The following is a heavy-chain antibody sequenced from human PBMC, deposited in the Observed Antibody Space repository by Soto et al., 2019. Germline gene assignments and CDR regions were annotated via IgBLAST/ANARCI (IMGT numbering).Heavy chain of an antibody. Sequence: PSETLSLTCTVSGGSISSSSYYWGWIRQPPGKGLEWIGSIYYSGSTYYNPSLKSRVTISVDTSKNQFSLKLSSVTAADTAVYYGARPDNSVGNWFDPWGQGTLVTVSS. D-gene: IGHD6-19*01. CDR2: IYYSGST. CDR1: GGSISSSSYY. J-gene: IGHJ5*02. V-gene: IGHV4-39*01. CDR3: ARPDNSVGNWFDP.